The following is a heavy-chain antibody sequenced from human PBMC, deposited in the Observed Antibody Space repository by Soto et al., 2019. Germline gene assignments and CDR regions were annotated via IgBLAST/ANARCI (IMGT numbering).Heavy chain of an antibody. CDR3: ARGRGSSWYYYYYGMDV. J-gene: IGHJ6*02. Sequence: PSETLSLTCAVYGGSFSGYYWSWIRQPPGKGLEWIGEINHSGSTNYNPSLKSRVTISVDTSKNQLSLKLSSVTAADTAVYYCARGRGSSWYYYYYGMDVWGQGTTVTVS. CDR1: GGSFSGYY. CDR2: INHSGST. V-gene: IGHV4-34*01. D-gene: IGHD6-13*01.